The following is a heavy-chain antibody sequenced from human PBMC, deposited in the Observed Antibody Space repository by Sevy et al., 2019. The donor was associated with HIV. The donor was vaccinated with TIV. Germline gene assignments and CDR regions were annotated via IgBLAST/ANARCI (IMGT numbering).Heavy chain of an antibody. J-gene: IGHJ5*02. CDR2: ISPISTTK. CDR3: AREAYYDDSREENWFDP. D-gene: IGHD3-16*01. Sequence: GGSLRLSCKASGFTFSTYSMHWVRQAPGKGLEWVASISPISTTKYYEDSAKGRFTISRDKAKNSKYLQMNSLRDEDTAVYYCAREAYYDDSREENWFDPWGQGTLLTVSS. V-gene: IGHV3-48*02. CDR1: GFTFSTYS.